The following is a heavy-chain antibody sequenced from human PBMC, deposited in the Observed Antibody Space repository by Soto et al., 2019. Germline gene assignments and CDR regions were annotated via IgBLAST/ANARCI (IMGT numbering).Heavy chain of an antibody. CDR3: AHRHIGAAGSRPPITPLFES. J-gene: IGHJ5*01. CDR1: GFSLSTSGVG. Sequence: QITLKESGPTLVKPTQTLTLTCTFSGFSLSTSGVGVGWIRQPPGKALEWLALIYWDDDKRYSPSLKSRLTITKDTSNNQVVLTQTDIDPVARATYYCAHRHIGAAGSRPPITPLFESRGQGTLVTVSS. CDR2: IYWDDDK. D-gene: IGHD6-13*01. V-gene: IGHV2-5*02.